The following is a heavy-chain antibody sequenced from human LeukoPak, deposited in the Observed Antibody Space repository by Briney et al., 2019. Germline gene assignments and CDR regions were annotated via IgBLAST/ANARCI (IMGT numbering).Heavy chain of an antibody. J-gene: IGHJ4*02. CDR3: AKDHGGSYYAGDY. Sequence: GGSLRLSCTASGFTFGDYALSWFRQAPGKGLEWLSFIRSKDHGGTTEYAASVKGRFTISRDNSKNTLYLQMNSLRAEDTAVYYCAKDHGGSYYAGDYWGQGTLVTVSS. D-gene: IGHD1-26*01. CDR1: GFTFGDYA. CDR2: IRSKDHGGTT. V-gene: IGHV3-49*03.